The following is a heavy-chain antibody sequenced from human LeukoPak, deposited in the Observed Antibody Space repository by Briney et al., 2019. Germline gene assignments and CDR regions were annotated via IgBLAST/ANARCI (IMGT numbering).Heavy chain of an antibody. CDR2: IIPLFGTT. J-gene: IGHJ4*02. CDR3: ARLYSSTWEEKFDF. Sequence: SLVTVSCKTSVGTFSSYAISWVRQAPGQGLEWMGGIIPLFGTTVYAQKFQGRVTITADESTSTAYMELSSLRSEDTAVYYCARLYSSTWEEKFDFWGQGTLVTVSS. V-gene: IGHV1-69*01. D-gene: IGHD6-13*01. CDR1: VGTFSSYA.